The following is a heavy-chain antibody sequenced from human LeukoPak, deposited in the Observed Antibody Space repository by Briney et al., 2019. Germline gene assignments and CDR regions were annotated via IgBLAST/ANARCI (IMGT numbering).Heavy chain of an antibody. V-gene: IGHV3-23*01. CDR3: AKDGSGSYRFDY. CDR2: ISGSGGST. D-gene: IGHD3-10*01. J-gene: IGHJ4*02. Sequence: GGSLRLSCAASGFTFSSYAMSWVRQAPGKGLEWVSIISGSGGSTYYADSVKGRFTISRDNSKNTLYLQMNSLRAEDTAVYYCAKDGSGSYRFDYWGQGTLVTVPS. CDR1: GFTFSSYA.